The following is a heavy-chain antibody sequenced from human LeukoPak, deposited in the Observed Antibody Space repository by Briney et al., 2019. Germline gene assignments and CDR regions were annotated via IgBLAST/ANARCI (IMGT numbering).Heavy chain of an antibody. CDR3: ASSYCSGGSCHQIDY. Sequence: ASVKVSCKASGYTFTSYGISWVRQAPGQGLEWMGWISAYNGNTNYAQKLQGRVTMTTDTSTSTAYMELRSLRSDDTAVYYCASSYCSGGSCHQIDYWGQGTLVTVSS. CDR2: ISAYNGNT. CDR1: GYTFTSYG. V-gene: IGHV1-18*01. D-gene: IGHD2-15*01. J-gene: IGHJ4*02.